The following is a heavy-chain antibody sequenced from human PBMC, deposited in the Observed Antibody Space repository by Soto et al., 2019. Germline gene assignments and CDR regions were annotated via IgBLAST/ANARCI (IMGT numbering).Heavy chain of an antibody. V-gene: IGHV4-39*01. J-gene: IGHJ5*02. D-gene: IGHD3-3*01. CDR1: GGSISISSYY. CDR2: IYYSGST. CDR3: ASPVDFWSGPTRHNWFDA. Sequence: LSLTCTVSGGSISISSYYWGWIRHPPGKGLECSGSIYYSGSTYYSPSLKSRVTISVDTSKNQFYQKLSSVSAADTAVYYCASPVDFWSGPTRHNWFDAWGQGTLVTVSS.